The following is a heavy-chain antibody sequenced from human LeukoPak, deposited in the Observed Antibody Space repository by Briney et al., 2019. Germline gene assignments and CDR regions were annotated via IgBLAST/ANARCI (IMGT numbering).Heavy chain of an antibody. CDR2: NYYSGST. D-gene: IGHD2-2*01. V-gene: IGHV4-59*01. J-gene: IGHJ6*04. Sequence: SETLSLTCTVSGGSISSYYWSWIRQPPGKGLEWIGYNYYSGSTNYNPSLKSRVTISVDTSKNQFSLKLSSVTAADTAVYYCARDRIVVVPAATYYYGMDVWGKGTTVTVSS. CDR1: GGSISSYY. CDR3: ARDRIVVVPAATYYYGMDV.